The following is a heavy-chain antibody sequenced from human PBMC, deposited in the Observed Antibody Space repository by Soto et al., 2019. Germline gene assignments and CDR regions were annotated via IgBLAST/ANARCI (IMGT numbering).Heavy chain of an antibody. V-gene: IGHV1-2*04. CDR1: GYTFTGYY. J-gene: IGHJ6*02. Sequence: ASVKVSCKASGYTFTGYYMHWVRQAPGQGLEWMGWINPNSGGTNYAQKFQGWVTMTRDTSISTAYMELSRLRSDDTAVYYCGRDGGGGRWGYSGYDYKSYYYYYGMDVWGQGTTVTVSS. CDR2: INPNSGGT. D-gene: IGHD5-12*01. CDR3: GRDGGGGRWGYSGYDYKSYYYYYGMDV.